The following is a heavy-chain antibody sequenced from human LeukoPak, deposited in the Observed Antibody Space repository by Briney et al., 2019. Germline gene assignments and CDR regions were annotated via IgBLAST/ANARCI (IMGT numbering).Heavy chain of an antibody. Sequence: SETLSLTCAVYGGSFSGYYWSWIRHPAGKGLEWIGRISTSGSTNYNPSLKSRVTISVDTSKNQFSLKLSSVTAADTAVYYCARDRAYCSSTSCYLGFDYWGQGTLVTVSS. CDR2: ISTSGST. J-gene: IGHJ4*02. D-gene: IGHD2-2*01. V-gene: IGHV4-4*07. CDR3: ARDRAYCSSTSCYLGFDY. CDR1: GGSFSGYY.